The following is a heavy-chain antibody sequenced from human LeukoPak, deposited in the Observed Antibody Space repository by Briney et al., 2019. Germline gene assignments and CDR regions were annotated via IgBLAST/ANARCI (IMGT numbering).Heavy chain of an antibody. D-gene: IGHD3-22*01. CDR1: GFTFDDYG. Sequence: GGSQRLSCAASGFTFDDYGMSWVRQAPGKGLEWVSGINWNGGSTGYADSVKGRFTISRDNAKNSLYLQMNSLRAEDTALYYCARSGLYYYDSSGLGYWGQGTLVTVSS. CDR2: INWNGGST. V-gene: IGHV3-20*04. CDR3: ARSGLYYYDSSGLGY. J-gene: IGHJ4*02.